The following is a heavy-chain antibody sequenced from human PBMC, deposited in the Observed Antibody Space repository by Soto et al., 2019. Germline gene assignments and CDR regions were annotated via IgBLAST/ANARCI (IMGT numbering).Heavy chain of an antibody. V-gene: IGHV1-2*02. CDR1: GYTFTGYY. J-gene: IGHJ4*02. D-gene: IGHD2-2*01. CDR3: ASNNIVVVPAAIVY. Sequence: SVKVSCKASGYTFTGYYMHWVRQAPGQGLEWMGWINPNSGGTNYAQKFQGRVTMTRDTSISTAYMELSRLRSDDTAVYYCASNNIVVVPAAIVYWGSGTLVTVSS. CDR2: INPNSGGT.